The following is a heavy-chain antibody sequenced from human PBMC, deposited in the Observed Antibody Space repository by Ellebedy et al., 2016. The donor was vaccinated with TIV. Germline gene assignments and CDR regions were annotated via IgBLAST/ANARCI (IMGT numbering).Heavy chain of an antibody. CDR2: FYYSGST. CDR1: GGPISSYY. CDR3: ARRASNMAHFDY. Sequence: MPSETLSLTCIVPGGPISSYYWSWIPQPPGKGLEWIGYFYYSGSTNYNPSLKSRVTISVDTSKNQFSLKLSSVTAADTAVYYCARRASNMAHFDYWGQGTLVTVSS. J-gene: IGHJ4*02. V-gene: IGHV4-59*08. D-gene: IGHD1/OR15-1a*01.